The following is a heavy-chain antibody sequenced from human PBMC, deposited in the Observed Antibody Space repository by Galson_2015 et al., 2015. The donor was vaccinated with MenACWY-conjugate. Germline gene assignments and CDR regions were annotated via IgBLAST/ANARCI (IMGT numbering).Heavy chain of an antibody. CDR2: ISYDGSNK. V-gene: IGHV3-30*18. J-gene: IGHJ4*02. CDR1: GFTFSSYG. D-gene: IGHD6-13*01. Sequence: SLRLSCAASGFTFSSYGMHWVRQAPGKGLEWVAVISYDGSNKYYADSVKGRFTISRDNSKNTLYLQMNSLRAEDTAVYYCAKDLETGAAGLFDYWGQGTLVTVSS. CDR3: AKDLETGAAGLFDY.